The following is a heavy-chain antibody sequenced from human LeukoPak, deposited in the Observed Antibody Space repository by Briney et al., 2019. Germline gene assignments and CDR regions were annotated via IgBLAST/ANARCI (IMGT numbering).Heavy chain of an antibody. CDR1: GASITNDDYY. Sequence: NPSQTLSLTCTVSGASITNDDYYWSWIRQHPGKGLEWIGYIYFSGSTYYNPTLKSRASVSVDTSKSQFSLRLTSVTAADTAVYYCARRAPFSNWLDPWGQGTLVIVSS. CDR3: ARRAPFSNWLDP. D-gene: IGHD2-2*01. J-gene: IGHJ5*02. CDR2: IYFSGST. V-gene: IGHV4-31*03.